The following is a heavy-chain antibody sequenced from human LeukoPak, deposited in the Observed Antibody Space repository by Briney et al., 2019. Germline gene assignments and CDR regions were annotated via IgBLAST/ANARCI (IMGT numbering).Heavy chain of an antibody. V-gene: IGHV4-4*09. J-gene: IGHJ5*02. CDR2: IYTSGST. CDR1: GGSISSYY. D-gene: IGHD2-2*01. Sequence: PSETLSLTCTVSGGSISSYYWSWIRQPPGKGLEWIGYIYTSGSTNYNPSLKSRVTISVDTSKNQFSLKLSSVTAADTAVYYCARNLVPAAMNWFDPWGQGTLVTVSS. CDR3: ARNLVPAAMNWFDP.